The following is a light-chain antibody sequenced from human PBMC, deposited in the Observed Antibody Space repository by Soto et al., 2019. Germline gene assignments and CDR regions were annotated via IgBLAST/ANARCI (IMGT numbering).Light chain of an antibody. V-gene: IGKV1-33*01. J-gene: IGKJ5*01. CDR3: QQYDNLPIT. CDR1: QDISNS. CDR2: DAS. Sequence: DIQMTQSPSSLSAPVGDRVTVTCQASQDISNSLNWYQQKPGKAPKLLIYDASNLEAGVPSRFSGSGSGTHFTLTISSLQPEDIATFYCQQYDNLPITFGQGTRLEI.